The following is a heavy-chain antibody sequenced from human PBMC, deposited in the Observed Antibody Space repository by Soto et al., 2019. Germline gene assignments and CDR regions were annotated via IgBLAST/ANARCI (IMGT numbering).Heavy chain of an antibody. J-gene: IGHJ4*02. D-gene: IGHD3-22*01. CDR2: IYPGDSDT. V-gene: IGHV5-51*01. CDR1: GYSFTSYW. Sequence: GESLKISCKGSGYSFTSYWIGWVRQMPGKGLEWMGIIYPGDSDTRYSPSFQGQVTISADKSISTAYLQWSSLKASDTAMYYCARPSYYYDSSGYHSYYFDYWGQGTLVTVSS. CDR3: ARPSYYYDSSGYHSYYFDY.